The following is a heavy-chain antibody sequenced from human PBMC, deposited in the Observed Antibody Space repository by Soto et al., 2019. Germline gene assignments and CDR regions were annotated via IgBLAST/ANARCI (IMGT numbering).Heavy chain of an antibody. J-gene: IGHJ4*02. D-gene: IGHD6-19*01. CDR2: IYWDDDK. Sequence: QITLKESGPTLVKPTQTLTLTCTFSGFSLSSTRVAVGWIRQPPGKALEWLALIYWDDDKRYSPFLKSRLTITNDTSKNQVVLTMTNMDPVATATYYCAHSVVAGLGYYFDYWGQGTLVTVSS. CDR1: GFSLSSTRVA. V-gene: IGHV2-5*02. CDR3: AHSVVAGLGYYFDY.